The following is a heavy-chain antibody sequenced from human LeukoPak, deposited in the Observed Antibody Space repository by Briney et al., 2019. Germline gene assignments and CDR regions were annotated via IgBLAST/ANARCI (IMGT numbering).Heavy chain of an antibody. CDR2: IKKDGSEK. Sequence: PGGSLRLSCAASGFTFSSYWMSWVRQAPGKGLEWVANIKKDGSEKYYVDSVKGRFTISRDNSKNILYLQMNSLRAEDTAVYYCAKDPYSGTYGDTYYYYMDVWGKGTTVTISS. CDR3: AKDPYSGTYGDTYYYYMDV. J-gene: IGHJ6*03. V-gene: IGHV3-7*01. D-gene: IGHD1-26*01. CDR1: GFTFSSYW.